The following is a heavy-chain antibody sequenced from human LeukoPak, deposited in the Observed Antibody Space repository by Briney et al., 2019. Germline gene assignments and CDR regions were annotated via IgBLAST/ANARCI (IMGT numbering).Heavy chain of an antibody. J-gene: IGHJ4*02. V-gene: IGHV4-38-2*02. CDR2: IYHSGST. Sequence: SETLSLTCTVSGYSISSAYYWGWIRQPPGKGLEWIGSIYHSGSTYYNPSLKSRVTISVDRSKNQFSLKLSSVTAADTAVYYCARFNGDVVVPAAADYWGQGTLVTVSS. CDR1: GYSISSAYY. CDR3: ARFNGDVVVPAAADY. D-gene: IGHD2-2*01.